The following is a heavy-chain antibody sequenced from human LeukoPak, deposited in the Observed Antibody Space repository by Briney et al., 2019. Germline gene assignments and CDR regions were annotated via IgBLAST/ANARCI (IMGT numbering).Heavy chain of an antibody. D-gene: IGHD4-23*01. CDR1: GFTFSSYG. Sequence: GGSLRLSCAASGFTFSSYGMHWVRQAPGKGLEWVAVISYDGSNKYYADSVKGRFTISRDNSKNTLYLQMNSLRAEDTAVYYCARGLRWSPGYFDYWGQGSLVTVSS. V-gene: IGHV3-30*03. J-gene: IGHJ4*02. CDR3: ARGLRWSPGYFDY. CDR2: ISYDGSNK.